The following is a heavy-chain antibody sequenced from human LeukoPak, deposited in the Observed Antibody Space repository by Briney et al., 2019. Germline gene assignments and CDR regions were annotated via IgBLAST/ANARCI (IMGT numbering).Heavy chain of an antibody. V-gene: IGHV1-24*01. CDR2: FDPEDGET. CDR3: ARGHDFGIRVVPFDY. J-gene: IGHJ4*02. Sequence: ASVKVSCKVSGYTLTELSMHWVRQAPGKGLEWMGGFDPEDGETIYAQKFQGRVTMTEDTSTDTAYMELSSLRSEDTAVYYCARGHDFGIRVVPFDYWGQGTLVTVSS. CDR1: GYTLTELS. D-gene: IGHD3-3*01.